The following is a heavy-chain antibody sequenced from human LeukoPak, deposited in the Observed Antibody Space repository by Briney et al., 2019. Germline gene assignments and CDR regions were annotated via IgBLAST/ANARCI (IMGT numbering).Heavy chain of an antibody. CDR2: INPYSGGT. CDR3: ARIDGSGSYFGVNWLDP. Sequence: ASVKVSCKTSGYSFTGHSIHWVRQAPGQGLEWMGWINPYSGGTDYAQKFQGRVTMTGDTSKRTADMELRGLTPNDTAVYYCARIDGSGSYFGVNWLDPWGQGTLVTVSS. D-gene: IGHD3-10*01. CDR1: GYSFTGHS. J-gene: IGHJ5*02. V-gene: IGHV1-2*02.